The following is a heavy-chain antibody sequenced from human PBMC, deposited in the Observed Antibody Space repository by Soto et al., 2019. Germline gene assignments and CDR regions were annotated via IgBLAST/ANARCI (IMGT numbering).Heavy chain of an antibody. CDR1: GGSISSGGYS. CDR3: ARSVTP. CDR2: IYHSGST. D-gene: IGHD3-10*01. Sequence: SETLSLTCAVSGGSISSGGYSWSWIRQPPGKGLEWIGYIYHSGSTYYDPSLKSRVTISVDRSKNQFSLKLSSVTAADTAVYYCARSVTPWGQGTLVTVSS. V-gene: IGHV4-30-2*01. J-gene: IGHJ5*02.